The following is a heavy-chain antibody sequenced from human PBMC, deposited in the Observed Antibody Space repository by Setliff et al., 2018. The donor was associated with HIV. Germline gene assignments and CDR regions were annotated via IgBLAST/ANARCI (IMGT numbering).Heavy chain of an antibody. CDR2: ISPYNGHT. J-gene: IGHJ6*02. CDR1: GYTFLAYG. V-gene: IGHV1-18*01. D-gene: IGHD6-19*01. Sequence: ASVKVSCKASGYTFLAYGISWVRQAPGHGLEWMGWISPYNGHTNYAQNFQGRVTMTTDTSTSRAYMELRSLRSDDTAAYFCARLGSGWSDSYYYAMDVWGQGTTVTVSS. CDR3: ARLGSGWSDSYYYAMDV.